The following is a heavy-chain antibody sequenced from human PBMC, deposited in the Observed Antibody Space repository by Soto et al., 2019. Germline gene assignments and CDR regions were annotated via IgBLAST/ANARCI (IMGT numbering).Heavy chain of an antibody. D-gene: IGHD3-16*01. Sequence: QVQLQESGPGLVKPSETLSLTCTVSGGSISSYSWSWLRQPPGKGLEWIGYIYYSGSTNYNPSLKSRVTISVDTSKNQFSLKLSSVTAADTAVYYCARDLGDWFDPWGQGTLVTVSS. V-gene: IGHV4-59*01. CDR3: ARDLGDWFDP. CDR1: GGSISSYS. J-gene: IGHJ5*02. CDR2: IYYSGST.